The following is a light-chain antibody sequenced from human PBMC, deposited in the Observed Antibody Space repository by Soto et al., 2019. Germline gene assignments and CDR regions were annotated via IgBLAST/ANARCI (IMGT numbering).Light chain of an antibody. J-gene: IGKJ3*01. Sequence: EIVLTQSPATLSLSPGERATLSCRASQSVSYCLAWYQQKSGQAPRLLLYDASSRATGIPARFSGSGFGTDFTLTISSLEPEDFAVYYCQHRSNWLGTFGPGTKVDIK. CDR2: DAS. V-gene: IGKV3-11*01. CDR3: QHRSNWLGT. CDR1: QSVSYC.